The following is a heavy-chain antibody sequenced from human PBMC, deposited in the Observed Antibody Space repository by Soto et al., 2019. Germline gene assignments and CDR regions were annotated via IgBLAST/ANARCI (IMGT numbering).Heavy chain of an antibody. J-gene: IGHJ4*02. Sequence: GGSLRLSCAASGFIFKMYWMHWVRQSPGKGLVWISRIYNDGTYSDYADSVRGRFTISRDNVNDTLYLQMNNLRAEDSGLYYCTRGPRPISTGTGAYWGEGTQVTVSS. V-gene: IGHV3-74*01. CDR2: IYNDGTYS. CDR3: TRGPRPISTGTGAY. D-gene: IGHD3-10*01. CDR1: GFIFKMYW.